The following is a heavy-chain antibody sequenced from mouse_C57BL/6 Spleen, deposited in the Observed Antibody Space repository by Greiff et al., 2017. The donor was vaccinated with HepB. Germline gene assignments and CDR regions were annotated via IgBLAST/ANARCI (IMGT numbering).Heavy chain of an antibody. CDR1: GYTFTSYW. CDR2: IDPSDSYT. CDR3: AREYGPPRGYFDV. V-gene: IGHV1-69*01. Sequence: QVQLQQPGAELVMPGASVKLSCKASGYTFTSYWMHWVKQRPGQGLEWIGEIDPSDSYTNYNQKFKGKSTLTVDKSSSTAYMQLSSLTSEDSAVYYCAREYGPPRGYFDVWGTGTTVTVSS. D-gene: IGHD2-10*02. J-gene: IGHJ1*03.